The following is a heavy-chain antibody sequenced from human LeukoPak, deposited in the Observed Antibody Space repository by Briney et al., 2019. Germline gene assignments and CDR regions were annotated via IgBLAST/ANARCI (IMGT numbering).Heavy chain of an antibody. V-gene: IGHV4-34*01. J-gene: IGHJ4*02. CDR2: INLSGGT. CDR3: AHTNSWFRFFEH. Sequence: KSSETLSLTCAVNGGPFSNYYWTWIRQPPGKGPEWIREINLSGGTTYNPSLKSRVTISIDTSKIQFSLHLSSVTAADTAVYYCAHTNSWFRFFEHWGQGTLVTVSS. D-gene: IGHD2-2*01. CDR1: GGPFSNYY.